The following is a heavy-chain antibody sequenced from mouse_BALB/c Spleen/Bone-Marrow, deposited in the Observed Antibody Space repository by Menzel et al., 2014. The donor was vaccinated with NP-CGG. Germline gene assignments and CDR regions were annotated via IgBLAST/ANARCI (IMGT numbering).Heavy chain of an antibody. CDR3: ARGRAAWFAY. CDR2: ISYSGIT. CDR1: GYSITSDYA. V-gene: IGHV3-2*02. Sequence: VQLKESGPGLVKPSQSLSLTCTVTGYSITSDYAWNWIRQFPGNKLEWMGYISYSGITNYNPSLKSRISITRDTSKNQFFLQLDSVTTEDTATYYCARGRAAWFAYWGQGTLVTVSA. D-gene: IGHD3-3*01. J-gene: IGHJ3*01.